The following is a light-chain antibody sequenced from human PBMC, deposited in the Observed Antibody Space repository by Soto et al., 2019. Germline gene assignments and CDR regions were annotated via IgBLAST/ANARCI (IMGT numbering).Light chain of an antibody. CDR3: QQAKSFPIT. J-gene: IGKJ5*01. V-gene: IGKV1-12*01. CDR1: QDIGNW. CDR2: SAS. Sequence: DIQVTQSPPSMAASVGDRVTITCRASQDIGNWMTWYQQKPGKAPKLLIYSASTLVRGVPSRFSGSGSGIEFTLTISGLQPEDSLTYYCQQAKSFPITFGQGTRLEIK.